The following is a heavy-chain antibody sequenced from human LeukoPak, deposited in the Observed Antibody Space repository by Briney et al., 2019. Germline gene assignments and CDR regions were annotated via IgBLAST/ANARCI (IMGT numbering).Heavy chain of an antibody. J-gene: IGHJ6*02. CDR1: GDSITSGGYF. D-gene: IGHD2-15*01. CDR3: ARGYVLDV. Sequence: SQTLSLTCTVSGDSITSGGYFWRWIRHHPVRALEWIRYIHDTENSYYNPSLQSRVAISIDISRNQFSLKLSSVTAADTAVYYCARGYVLDVWGQGTTVTVSS. V-gene: IGHV4-31*03. CDR2: IHDTENS.